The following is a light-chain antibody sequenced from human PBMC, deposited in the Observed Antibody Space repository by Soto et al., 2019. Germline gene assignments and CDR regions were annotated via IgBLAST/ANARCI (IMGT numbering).Light chain of an antibody. J-gene: IGKJ1*01. Sequence: EIVMKQSPATLSVSPGERATLSCRASQSVSSNLAWYQQKPGQAPRLLIYDASNRATGIPARFSGSGSGTDFTLTISSLEPEDFAVYYCQQRSNWTFGQGTKVDIK. CDR1: QSVSSN. CDR2: DAS. CDR3: QQRSNWT. V-gene: IGKV3-11*01.